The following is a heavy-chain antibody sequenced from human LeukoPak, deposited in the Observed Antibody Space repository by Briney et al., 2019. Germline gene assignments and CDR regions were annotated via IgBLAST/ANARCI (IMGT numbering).Heavy chain of an antibody. CDR3: ATYQGSGSYDY. CDR1: GGTFSSYD. Sequence: SVKVSCKASGGTFSSYDISWVRQAPGQGLGWMGGIMPMFGKANYAQKFQGRVTTTADKATSTAYMELSSLRSEDTAVYYCATYQGSGSYDYWGQGTLVTVSS. D-gene: IGHD1-26*01. V-gene: IGHV1-69*06. CDR2: IMPMFGKA. J-gene: IGHJ4*02.